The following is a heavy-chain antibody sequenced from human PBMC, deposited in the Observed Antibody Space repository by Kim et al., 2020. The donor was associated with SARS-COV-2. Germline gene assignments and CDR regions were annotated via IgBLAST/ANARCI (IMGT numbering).Heavy chain of an antibody. CDR3: TRSGGSDLDY. J-gene: IGHJ4*02. D-gene: IGHD3-16*01. CDR2: INEGGNEK. Sequence: GGSLRLSCVASGFSFSSYWMSWVRQAPGKVPEWVANINEGGNEKYYVDSVNGRFTISRDNAKNSLYLQMNSLRAEDTAVYYCTRSGGSDLDYWGQGTLVAVSS. CDR1: GFSFSSYW. V-gene: IGHV3-7*01.